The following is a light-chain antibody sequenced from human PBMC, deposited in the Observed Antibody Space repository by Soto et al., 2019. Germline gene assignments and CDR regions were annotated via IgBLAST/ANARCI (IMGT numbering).Light chain of an antibody. CDR2: EVS. CDR1: SSDVGGYNY. J-gene: IGLJ1*01. Sequence: QSVLTQPASVSGSPGQSIIISCTGSSSDVGGYNYVSWYQQHPGKAPKLMIYEVSNRPSGVSNRFSGSKSGNTASLTISGLQAEDEADYYCSSYTSSSTFYVFGTGTKLTVL. CDR3: SSYTSSSTFYV. V-gene: IGLV2-14*01.